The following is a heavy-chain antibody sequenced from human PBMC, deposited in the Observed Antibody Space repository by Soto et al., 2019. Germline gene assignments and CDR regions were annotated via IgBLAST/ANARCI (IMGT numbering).Heavy chain of an antibody. D-gene: IGHD6-6*01. J-gene: IGHJ6*02. CDR3: ARSIAAPTGYYYYGMDV. CDR1: GYTFTGYY. V-gene: IGHV1-2*04. Sequence: WASVKVSCKASGYTFTGYYMHWVRQAPGQGLEWMGWINPNSGGTNYAQKFQGWVTMTRDTSISTAYMELSRLRSDDTAVYYCARSIAAPTGYYYYGMDVWGHGTTVTVS. CDR2: INPNSGGT.